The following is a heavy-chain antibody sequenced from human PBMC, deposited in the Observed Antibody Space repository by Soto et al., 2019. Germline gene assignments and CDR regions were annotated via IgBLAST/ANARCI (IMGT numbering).Heavy chain of an antibody. D-gene: IGHD6-19*01. CDR2: IYYSGST. V-gene: IGHV4-59*01. CDR3: ARQQWLVLNAFDI. CDR1: GGSISSYY. J-gene: IGHJ3*02. Sequence: PSETLPLTCTVSGGSISSYYWSWIRQPPGKGLEWIGYIYYSGSTNYNPSLKSRVTISVDTSKNQFSLKLSSVTAADTAVYYCARQQWLVLNAFDIWGQGTMVTVSS.